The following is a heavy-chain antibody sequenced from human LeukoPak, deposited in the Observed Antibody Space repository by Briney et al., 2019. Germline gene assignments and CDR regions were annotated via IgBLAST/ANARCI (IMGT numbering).Heavy chain of an antibody. Sequence: GGSLRLSCAASGFTFSRYWMNWVRQAPGKGLERVASIKQEGRVQHYVDSVKGRFTISRDNAMNSLYLELHSLRAEDAAVHYCARALSNIAVSHTDDMIFDYWGQGTLVTVSS. D-gene: IGHD6-13*01. V-gene: IGHV3-7*05. J-gene: IGHJ4*02. CDR1: GFTFSRYW. CDR3: ARALSNIAVSHTDDMIFDY. CDR2: IKQEGRVQ.